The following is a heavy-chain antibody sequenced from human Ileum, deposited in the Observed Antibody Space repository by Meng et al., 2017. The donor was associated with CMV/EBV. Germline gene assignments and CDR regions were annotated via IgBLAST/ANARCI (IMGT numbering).Heavy chain of an antibody. CDR2: ISGSGDAT. Sequence: EVHGLESGGGLLQPGGSLRLCCTTSGFNFSSNAMSWVRQAPGKGLEWVSTISGSGDATYYADSVKGRCTISRDSSKNMLYLQMNSLRADDTALYYCSRSRDPYNGFLDFWGQGALVTVSS. J-gene: IGHJ4*02. D-gene: IGHD5-24*01. CDR3: SRSRDPYNGFLDF. CDR1: GFNFSSNA. V-gene: IGHV3-23*01.